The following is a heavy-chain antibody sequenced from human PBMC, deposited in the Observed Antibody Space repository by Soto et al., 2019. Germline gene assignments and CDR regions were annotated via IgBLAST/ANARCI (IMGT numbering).Heavy chain of an antibody. J-gene: IGHJ4*02. V-gene: IGHV4-39*01. CDR3: ARLKWVVGGYELIRDRYFDS. CDR2: IYYSAST. CDR1: GGSISSSSYY. D-gene: IGHD5-12*01. Sequence: ASETLSLTCTVSGGSISSSSYYWGWMRQPPGKGLEWIGSIYYSASTYYNPSLKSRVTISVDTSKNQFSLKLRSVTAADTAVYYFARLKWVVGGYELIRDRYFDSCGPGTLVTVSS.